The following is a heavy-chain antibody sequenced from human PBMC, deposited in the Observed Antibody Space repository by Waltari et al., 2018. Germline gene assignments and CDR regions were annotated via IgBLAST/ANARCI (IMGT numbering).Heavy chain of an antibody. J-gene: IGHJ6*03. CDR3: AKSYYGSGSYYYYYYMDV. CDR2: IWYDGSNK. D-gene: IGHD3-10*01. Sequence: QVQLVESGGGVVQPGRSLRLSCAASGFTFSSYGMHWVRQAPGKGLEWVAVIWYDGSNKYYADAVKGRFTISRDNSKNTRDLQMNSLRAEDTAVYYCAKSYYGSGSYYYYYYMDVWGKGTTVTVSS. V-gene: IGHV3-33*06. CDR1: GFTFSSYG.